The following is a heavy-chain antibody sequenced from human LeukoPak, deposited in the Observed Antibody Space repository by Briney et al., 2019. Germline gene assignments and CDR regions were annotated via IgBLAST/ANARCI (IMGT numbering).Heavy chain of an antibody. CDR3: ANQLGYCSSTSCYKVY. CDR1: GFTFSSYW. D-gene: IGHD2-2*02. CDR2: IKQDGSEK. J-gene: IGHJ4*02. V-gene: IGHV3-7*01. Sequence: PGGSLRLSCAASGFTFSSYWMSWVRQAPGKGLEWVANIKQDGSEKYYVDSVKGRFTISRDNAKNSLYLQMNSLGAEDTAVYYCANQLGYCSSTSCYKVYWGQGTLVTVSS.